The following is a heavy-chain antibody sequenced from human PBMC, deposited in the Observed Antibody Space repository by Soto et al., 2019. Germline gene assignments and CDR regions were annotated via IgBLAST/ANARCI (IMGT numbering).Heavy chain of an antibody. D-gene: IGHD3-10*01. CDR2: IYYSGST. CDR1: GGSISSGDYY. V-gene: IGHV4-30-4*01. Sequence: PSETLSLTCTVSGGSISSGDYYWSWIRQPPGKGLEWIGYIYYSGSTYYNPSLKSRVTISVDTSKNQFSLKLSSVTAAGTAVYYCARAQGSGFLVSWGQGTLVTVSS. CDR3: ARAQGSGFLVS. J-gene: IGHJ4*02.